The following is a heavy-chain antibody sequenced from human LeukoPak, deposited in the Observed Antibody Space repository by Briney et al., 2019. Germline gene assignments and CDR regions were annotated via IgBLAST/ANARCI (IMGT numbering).Heavy chain of an antibody. CDR2: ISYDGSNK. D-gene: IGHD5-12*01. V-gene: IGHV3-30*03. CDR1: GFTFSEAW. Sequence: GGSLRLSCAASGFTFSEAWMSWVRQAPGKGLEWVAVISYDGSNKYYADSVKGRFTISRDNSKNTLYLQMNSLRAEDTAVYYCASSRVATTDYWGQGTLVTVSS. CDR3: ASSRVATTDY. J-gene: IGHJ4*02.